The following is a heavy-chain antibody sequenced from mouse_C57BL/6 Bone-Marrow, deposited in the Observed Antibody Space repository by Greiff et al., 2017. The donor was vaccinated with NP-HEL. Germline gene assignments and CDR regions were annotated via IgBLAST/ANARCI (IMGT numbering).Heavy chain of an antibody. Sequence: EVMLVESEGGLVQPGSSMKLSCTASGFTFSDYYMAWVRQVPEKGLEWVANITYDGSSNYYLDSLKSRFIISRDNAKNILYLQMSSLKSEDTATYYCARDRYNAMDYWGQGTSVTVSS. J-gene: IGHJ4*01. V-gene: IGHV5-16*01. D-gene: IGHD1-3*01. CDR3: ARDRYNAMDY. CDR1: GFTFSDYY. CDR2: ITYDGSSN.